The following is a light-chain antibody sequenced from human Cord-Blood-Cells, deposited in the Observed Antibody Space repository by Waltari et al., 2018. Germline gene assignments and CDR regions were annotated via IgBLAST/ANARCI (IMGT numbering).Light chain of an antibody. J-gene: IGLJ3*02. CDR2: EAN. CDR3: QSYDSSNWV. Sequence: NFMLTQPHSVSESQGKTVTISCTRSSGSIASNYVQRYQQRPGSSPTTVIYEANQRPSGVPDRFSGSIDSSSNSASLTISGLKTEDEADYYCQSYDSSNWVFGGGTKLTVL. V-gene: IGLV6-57*01. CDR1: SGSIASNY.